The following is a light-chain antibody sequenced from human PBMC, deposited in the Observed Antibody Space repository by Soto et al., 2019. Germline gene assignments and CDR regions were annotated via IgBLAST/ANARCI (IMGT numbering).Light chain of an antibody. CDR1: QSVSSTY. Sequence: IVLTQSPGTLSLSPGERATLSCRASQSVSSTYLAWYQQKPGQAPRLLIYAASSRATGIPDRFSGSGSGTDFTLTISSLEPEDFAVYYCQQRSNWPWTFGQRTKVDI. CDR3: QQRSNWPWT. CDR2: AAS. J-gene: IGKJ1*01. V-gene: IGKV3D-20*02.